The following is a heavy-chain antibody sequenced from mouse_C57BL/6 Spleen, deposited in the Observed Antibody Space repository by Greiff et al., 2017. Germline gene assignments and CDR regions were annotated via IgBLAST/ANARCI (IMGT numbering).Heavy chain of an antibody. CDR1: GYSITSDY. D-gene: IGHD1-1*01. J-gene: IGHJ1*03. CDR2: ISYSGST. Sequence: VQLQQSGPGLAKPSQTLSLTCSVTGYSITSDYWNWIRKFPGNKLEYMGYISYSGSTYYNPSLKSRISITRDTSKNQYYLQLNSVTTEDTATYYCAKGAHGRGWYFDVWGTGTTVTVSS. V-gene: IGHV3-8*01. CDR3: AKGAHGRGWYFDV.